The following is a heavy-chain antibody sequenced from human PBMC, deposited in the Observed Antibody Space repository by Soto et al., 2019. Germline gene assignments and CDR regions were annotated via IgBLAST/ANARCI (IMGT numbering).Heavy chain of an antibody. Sequence: GASVKVSCKASGYTFSNHYIHWVRQVPGQGLEWMGVIRPETGSTNYAEKFQGRLTMTRDTSTNTVHLELSSLRSEDTALFYCAREVKVTGMLFDYWGQGTLVTVSS. D-gene: IGHD2-21*02. CDR2: IRPETGST. V-gene: IGHV1-46*01. CDR1: GYTFSNHY. J-gene: IGHJ4*02. CDR3: AREVKVTGMLFDY.